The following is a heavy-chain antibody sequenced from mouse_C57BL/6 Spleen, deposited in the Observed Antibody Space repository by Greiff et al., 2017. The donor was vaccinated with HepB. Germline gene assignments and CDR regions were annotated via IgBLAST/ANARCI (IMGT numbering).Heavy chain of an antibody. V-gene: IGHV1-82*01. J-gene: IGHJ2*01. Sequence: QVQLKQSGPELVKPGASVKISCKASGYAFSSSWMNWVKQRPGKGLEWIGRIYPGDGDTNYNGKFKGKATLTADKSSSTAYMQLSSLTSEDSAVYFCARSGYYGRDDYWGQGTTLTDSS. CDR2: IYPGDGDT. CDR1: GYAFSSSW. D-gene: IGHD1-1*01. CDR3: ARSGYYGRDDY.